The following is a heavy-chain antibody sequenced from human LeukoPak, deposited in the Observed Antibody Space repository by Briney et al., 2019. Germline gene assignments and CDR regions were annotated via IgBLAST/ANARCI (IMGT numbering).Heavy chain of an antibody. D-gene: IGHD6-13*01. J-gene: IGHJ3*02. V-gene: IGHV4-4*07. Sequence: RPSETLSLTCTVSGGSISSYYWSWIRQPAGKGLEWSGRIYTSGSTNYNPSLKSRVTMSVDTSKNQFSLKLSSVTAADTAVYYCAREIAAAGFDAFDIWGQGTMVTVSS. CDR1: GGSISSYY. CDR2: IYTSGST. CDR3: AREIAAAGFDAFDI.